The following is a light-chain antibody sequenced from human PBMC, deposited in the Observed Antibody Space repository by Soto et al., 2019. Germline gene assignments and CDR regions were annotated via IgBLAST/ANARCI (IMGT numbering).Light chain of an antibody. Sequence: QSALTQPASVSGSPGQSITISCTGTSSDIGGFNYVSWYQQHPGKAPKLMIYDVNNRPSGVSNRFSGSKSGNTASLTISGLQPDDEADYHCSSYTSSATLVFGTGTKVTVL. CDR2: DVN. CDR1: SSDIGGFNY. J-gene: IGLJ1*01. CDR3: SSYTSSATLV. V-gene: IGLV2-14*01.